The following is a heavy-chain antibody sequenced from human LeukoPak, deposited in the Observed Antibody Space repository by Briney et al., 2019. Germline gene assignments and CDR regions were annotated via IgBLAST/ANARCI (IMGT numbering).Heavy chain of an antibody. J-gene: IGHJ4*02. Sequence: SETLSLTCTVSGGSISSYYWNWIRQPPGKGLEWIGYIYYSGSTNYNPSLKSRVTISVDTSKNEFSLKLSSVTAADTAVYYCARAGGYLLYFDSWGQGTLATVSS. CDR1: GGSISSYY. V-gene: IGHV4-59*08. CDR3: ARAGGYLLYFDS. D-gene: IGHD5-12*01. CDR2: IYYSGST.